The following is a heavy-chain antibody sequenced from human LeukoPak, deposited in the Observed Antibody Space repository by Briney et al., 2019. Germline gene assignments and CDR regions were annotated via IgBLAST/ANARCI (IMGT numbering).Heavy chain of an antibody. CDR1: GXSISSYY. V-gene: IGHV4-34*01. CDR2: INHSGST. Sequence: SETLSLTCTVSGXSISSYYWSWIRQPPGKGLEWIGEINHSGSTNYNPSLKSRVTISVDTSKNQFSLKLSSVTAADTAVYYCARDSGLYYYDSSGYRYYYYYGMDVWGQGTTVTVSS. J-gene: IGHJ6*02. CDR3: ARDSGLYYYDSSGYRYYYYYGMDV. D-gene: IGHD3-22*01.